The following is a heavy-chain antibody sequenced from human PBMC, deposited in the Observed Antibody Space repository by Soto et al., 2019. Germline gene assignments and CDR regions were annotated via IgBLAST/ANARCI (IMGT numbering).Heavy chain of an antibody. CDR1: GFTFSTYW. Sequence: VQLVESGGGLVQPGGSLRLSCAASGFTFSTYWMSWVRQPPGKGLEWVANIKQDGSEIDYVDSLRGRFTLSRDNAKKSHYLQMNSLRVEDTAVYYCARIGYRSSTFDYWGQGTLVIVSP. D-gene: IGHD6-6*01. CDR2: IKQDGSEI. CDR3: ARIGYRSSTFDY. V-gene: IGHV3-7*01. J-gene: IGHJ4*02.